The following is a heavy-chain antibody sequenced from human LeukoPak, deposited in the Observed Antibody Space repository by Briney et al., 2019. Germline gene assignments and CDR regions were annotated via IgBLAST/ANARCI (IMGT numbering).Heavy chain of an antibody. CDR2: IDWNDDK. D-gene: IGHD6-13*01. V-gene: IGHV2-70*04. CDR1: GFSLSTSGMR. CDR3: ARETSDYSSSWYGYYFDY. J-gene: IGHJ4*02. Sequence: SGPALVKPTQTLTLTCTFSGFSLSTSGMRVSWNRQPPGKALEWLARIDWNDDKFYSTSLKTRLTISKDTSKNQVVLTMTNMDPVDTATYFCARETSDYSSSWYGYYFDYWGQGTLVTVSS.